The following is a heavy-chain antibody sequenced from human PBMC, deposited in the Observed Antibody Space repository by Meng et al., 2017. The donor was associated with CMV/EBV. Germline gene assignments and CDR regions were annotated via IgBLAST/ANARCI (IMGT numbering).Heavy chain of an antibody. CDR1: GFTVSSTY. J-gene: IGHJ4*02. Sequence: SCAASGFTVSSTYMSWVRQAPGKGLEWVSVIYSGGSTYYADSVKGRFTISRDNSKNTLYLQMNSLRAEDTAVYYCARDHSYFGYFDYWGQGTLVTVSS. CDR3: ARDHSYFGYFDY. CDR2: IYSGGST. V-gene: IGHV3-53*01. D-gene: IGHD1-26*01.